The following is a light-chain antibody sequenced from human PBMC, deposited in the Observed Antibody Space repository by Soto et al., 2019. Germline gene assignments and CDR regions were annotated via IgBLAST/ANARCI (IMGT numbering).Light chain of an antibody. CDR2: DAS. J-gene: IGKJ3*01. V-gene: IGKV3-11*01. CDR1: QSVSSY. CDR3: QQRINWPPT. Sequence: EIVLTQSPATLSLSPGERATLSCRASQSVSSYLAWYQQKPGQAPRLLIYDASNRATGIPARFSGSGSGTVFTLTISSLEPEDFAVYYCQQRINWPPTFGPGTKVDIK.